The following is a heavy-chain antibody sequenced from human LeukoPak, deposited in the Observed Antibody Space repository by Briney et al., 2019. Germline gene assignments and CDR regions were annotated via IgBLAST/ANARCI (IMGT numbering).Heavy chain of an antibody. D-gene: IGHD2-21*01. V-gene: IGHV3-21*04. CDR3: ADFAATGDGY. J-gene: IGHJ4*02. Sequence: GSLRLSCAASGFHLSGYDMNWVRQAPGKGLEWVSSISSSSSYIYYADSVKGRFTISRDNAKNSLYLQMNSLRAEDTAVYYCADFAATGDGYWGQGTLVTVSS. CDR2: ISSSSSYI. CDR1: GFHLSGYD.